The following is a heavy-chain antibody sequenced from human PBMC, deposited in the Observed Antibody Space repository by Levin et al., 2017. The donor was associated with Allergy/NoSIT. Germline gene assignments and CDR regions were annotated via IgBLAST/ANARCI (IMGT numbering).Heavy chain of an antibody. J-gene: IGHJ5*02. V-gene: IGHV4-34*01. D-gene: IGHD6-13*01. CDR2: INHSGST. Sequence: SETLSLTCAVYGGSFSGYYWSWIRQPPGKGLEWIGEINHSGSTNYNPSLKSRVTISVDTSKNQFSLKLSSVTAADTAVYYCARGLKGWGSSWYIAQNWFDPWGQGTLVTVSS. CDR3: ARGLKGWGSSWYIAQNWFDP. CDR1: GGSFSGYY.